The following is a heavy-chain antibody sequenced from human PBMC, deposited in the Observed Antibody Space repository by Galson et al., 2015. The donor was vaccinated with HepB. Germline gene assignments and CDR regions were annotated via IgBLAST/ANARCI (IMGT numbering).Heavy chain of an antibody. CDR1: GYTLTSYA. CDR3: AREISASWRVCWFDP. D-gene: IGHD2-15*01. CDR2: INAGNGNT. V-gene: IGHV1-3*01. Sequence: SVKVSCKASGYTLTSYAMHWVRQAPGQRLEWMGWINAGNGNTKYSQKFQGRVTITRDTSASTAYMELSSLRSEDTAVYYCAREISASWRVCWFDPWGQGTLVTVSS. J-gene: IGHJ5*02.